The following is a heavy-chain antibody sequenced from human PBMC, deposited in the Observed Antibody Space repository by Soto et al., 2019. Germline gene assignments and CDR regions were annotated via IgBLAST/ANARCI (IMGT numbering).Heavy chain of an antibody. V-gene: IGHV1-69*02. J-gene: IGHJ4*02. CDR1: GDTFSFYS. D-gene: IGHD3-10*01. Sequence: QVQLVQSGAEVKRPGSSVKVSYKASGDTFSFYSINWVRQAPGLGLEWMGRINPILSMSNYAQRFQGRVTMTADKSTSTAYMDLSSLRSEDTAIYYCATSYGSGYRAFDYWGQGALVTVSS. CDR3: ATSYGSGYRAFDY. CDR2: INPILSMS.